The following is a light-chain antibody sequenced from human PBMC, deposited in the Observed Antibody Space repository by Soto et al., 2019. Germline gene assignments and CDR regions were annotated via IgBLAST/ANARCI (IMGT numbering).Light chain of an antibody. V-gene: IGKV1-33*01. CDR2: DAS. J-gene: IGKJ5*01. CDR3: QQYDNLLPIT. Sequence: QMTQSPSSLSASVGDRVTITCQASQDISKNLNWYQQKPGKAPKLLIYDASSLQTGVPSRFSRNGSATHFTFTISSLQPEDVATYYCQQYDNLLPITFGQGTRLEIK. CDR1: QDISKN.